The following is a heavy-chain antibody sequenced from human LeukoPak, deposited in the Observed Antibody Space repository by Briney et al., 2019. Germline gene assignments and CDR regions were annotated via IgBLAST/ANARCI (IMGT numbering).Heavy chain of an antibody. CDR1: GFTFSSYG. CDR3: AKDRSVAAAGYYYYGMDV. J-gene: IGHJ6*02. Sequence: PRRSLRLSCAASGFTFSSYGMHWVRQAPGKGLEWVAVISYDGSNKYYADSVKGRFTISRDNSKNTLYLQMNSLRAEDTAVYYCAKDRSVAAAGYYYYGMDVWGQGTTVTVSS. D-gene: IGHD6-13*01. CDR2: ISYDGSNK. V-gene: IGHV3-30*18.